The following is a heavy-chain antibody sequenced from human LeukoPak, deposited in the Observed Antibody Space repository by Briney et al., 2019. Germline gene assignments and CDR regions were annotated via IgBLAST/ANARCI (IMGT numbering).Heavy chain of an antibody. V-gene: IGHV1-2*02. Sequence: ASVKVSCKASGYTFTGYYMHWVRQAPGQGLEWMGWINPNSGGTNYAQKFQGRVTMTRDTSISTAYMELSRLRSDDTAVYYCASGSSAALHDYHGSGSYYSLGYWGQGTLVTVSS. D-gene: IGHD3-10*01. J-gene: IGHJ4*02. CDR3: ASGSSAALHDYHGSGSYYSLGY. CDR1: GYTFTGYY. CDR2: INPNSGGT.